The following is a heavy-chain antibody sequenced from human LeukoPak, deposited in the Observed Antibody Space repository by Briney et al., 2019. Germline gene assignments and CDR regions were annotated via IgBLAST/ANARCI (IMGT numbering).Heavy chain of an antibody. D-gene: IGHD3-9*01. J-gene: IGHJ4*02. CDR1: GGSISSNSYY. CDR3: ARGLGSRYFDWLLSYYFDY. CDR2: IYHSGST. V-gene: IGHV4-39*07. Sequence: SETLSLTCTVSGGSISSNSYYWGWIRQPPGKGLEWIGSIYHSGSTYYNPSLKSRVTISVDTSKNQFSLKLSSVTAADTAVYYCARGLGSRYFDWLLSYYFDYWGQGTLVTVSS.